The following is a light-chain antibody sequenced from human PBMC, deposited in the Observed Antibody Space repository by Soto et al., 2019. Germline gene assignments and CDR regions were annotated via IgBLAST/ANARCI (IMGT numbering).Light chain of an antibody. V-gene: IGLV2-14*01. CDR2: EAS. J-gene: IGLJ1*01. CDR1: YRDVGGYKH. CDR3: SSYTSASNLDI. Sequence: SVLTQPASVSAYPGQAITISYIGTYRDVGGYKHVSWYQQHPGKAPKLILYEASNRPSGISNRFSGSKSGNTASLTISGLQADDEADYYCSSYTSASNLDIFGTGTKVTVL.